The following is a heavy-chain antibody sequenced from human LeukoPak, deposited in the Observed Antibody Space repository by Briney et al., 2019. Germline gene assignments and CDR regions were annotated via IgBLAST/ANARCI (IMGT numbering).Heavy chain of an antibody. CDR3: ARVHNWNFHYYYGMDV. D-gene: IGHD1-7*01. J-gene: IGHJ6*02. V-gene: IGHV1-18*01. CDR2: SSAYNGNT. Sequence: ASVKVSCNASGYTFTSYGISWVRQAPGQGLEWMGWSSAYNGNTNYAQKLQGRVTMTTDTSTSTAYMELRSLRSDDTAVYYCARVHNWNFHYYYGMDVWGQGTTVTVSS. CDR1: GYTFTSYG.